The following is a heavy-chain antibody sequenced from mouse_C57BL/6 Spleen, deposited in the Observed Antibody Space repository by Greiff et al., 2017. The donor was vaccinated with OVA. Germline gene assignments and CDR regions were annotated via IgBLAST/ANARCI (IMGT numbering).Heavy chain of an antibody. Sequence: VQLQQSGPELVKPGASVKISCKASGYTFTDYYMNWVKQSHGKSLEWIGDINPNNGGTSYNQKFKGKATLTVDKSSSTAYMELRSLTSEDSAVYYCARSYYSNSFAYWGQGTLVTVSA. J-gene: IGHJ3*01. CDR1: GYTFTDYY. CDR3: ARSYYSNSFAY. V-gene: IGHV1-26*01. D-gene: IGHD2-5*01. CDR2: INPNNGGT.